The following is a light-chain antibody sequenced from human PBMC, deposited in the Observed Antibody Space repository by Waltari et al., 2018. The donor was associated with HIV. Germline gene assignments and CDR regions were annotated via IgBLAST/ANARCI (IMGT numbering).Light chain of an antibody. CDR3: SSYAPTNKFYVL. CDR2: EVT. J-gene: IGLJ2*01. Sequence: QSALPQPPSASGSPGQPVTMSCTGTSSAIGGYNYVSWYQQHPGKAPKLIMTEVTKRPSGVPDRFSGSKSGNTASLTVSGLQAEDEAHYYCSSYAPTNKFYVLFGGGTTLTVL. V-gene: IGLV2-8*01. CDR1: SSAIGGYNY.